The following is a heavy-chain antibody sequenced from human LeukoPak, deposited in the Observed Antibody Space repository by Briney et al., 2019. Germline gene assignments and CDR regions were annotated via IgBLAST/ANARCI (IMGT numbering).Heavy chain of an antibody. CDR3: ARGDSSGYDDAFDI. CDR2: IYYSGST. Sequence: SETLSLTCTVSGGSISSYYWSWIRQPPGKGLEWIGYIYYSGSTNYNPSLKSRVTISVDTSKNQFSLKLSSVTAADTAVYYCARGDSSGYDDAFDIWGQVTMVTVSS. J-gene: IGHJ3*02. D-gene: IGHD3-22*01. V-gene: IGHV4-59*01. CDR1: GGSISSYY.